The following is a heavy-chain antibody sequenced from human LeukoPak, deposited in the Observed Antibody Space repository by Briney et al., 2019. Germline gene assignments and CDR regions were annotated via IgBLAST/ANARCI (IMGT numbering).Heavy chain of an antibody. CDR2: IWYDGSNK. Sequence: GRSLRLSCAASGFTFSSYGMHWVRQAPGKGLEWVAVIWYDGSNKYYADSVKGRFTISRDNSKNTLYLQMNSLRAEDTAVYFCVKEQSSGSYRTSDYWGQGTLVTVSS. V-gene: IGHV3-33*06. CDR1: GFTFSSYG. CDR3: VKEQSSGSYRTSDY. J-gene: IGHJ4*02. D-gene: IGHD3-10*01.